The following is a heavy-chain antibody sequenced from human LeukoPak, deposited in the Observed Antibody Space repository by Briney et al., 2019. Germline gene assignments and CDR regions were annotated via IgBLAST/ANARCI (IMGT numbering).Heavy chain of an antibody. CDR1: GGSISSYY. D-gene: IGHD3-22*01. Sequence: SETLSLTCTVSGGSISSYYWSWIRQPPGKGLEWIGYIYYSGSTNYNPSLKSRVTVSVDTSKNQFSLKLSSVTAEDTAVYYCASGQYYDSSGYPPAEYFQHWGQGTLVTVSS. CDR2: IYYSGST. J-gene: IGHJ1*01. CDR3: ASGQYYDSSGYPPAEYFQH. V-gene: IGHV4-59*01.